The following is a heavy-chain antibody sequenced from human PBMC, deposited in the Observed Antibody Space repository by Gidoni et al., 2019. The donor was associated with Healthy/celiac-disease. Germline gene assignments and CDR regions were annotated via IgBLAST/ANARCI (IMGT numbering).Heavy chain of an antibody. Sequence: EVQLLESGGGLVQPGGSLRLSLAASGFTVSSYAMSWVRQAPGKGLEGVAAFSGRGGSTYYADSVKGRFTIARDNSKNTLYLQMNSLRAEDTAVYYCVRFNIVTGYWGFDYWGQGTLVTVSS. D-gene: IGHD3-9*01. CDR2: FSGRGGST. J-gene: IGHJ4*02. CDR1: GFTVSSYA. CDR3: VRFNIVTGYWGFDY. V-gene: IGHV3-23*01.